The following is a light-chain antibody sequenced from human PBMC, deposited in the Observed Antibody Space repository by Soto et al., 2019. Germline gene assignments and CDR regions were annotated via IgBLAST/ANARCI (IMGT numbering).Light chain of an antibody. J-gene: IGKJ2*01. V-gene: IGKV3-20*01. CDR3: QQYGSAYT. CDR2: DAS. Sequence: EIVLTQSPGTLSLSPGERATLSCRASQSVSSSYLAWYQQKPGQAPRLLIYDASSRATGIPDRFSGSGYGTDFTLTISRLEPEDFAVYYCQQYGSAYTFGQGTKLEIK. CDR1: QSVSSSY.